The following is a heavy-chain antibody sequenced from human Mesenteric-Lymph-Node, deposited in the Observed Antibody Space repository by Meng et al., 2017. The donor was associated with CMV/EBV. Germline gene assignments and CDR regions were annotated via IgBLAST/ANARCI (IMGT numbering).Heavy chain of an antibody. D-gene: IGHD3/OR15-3a*01. V-gene: IGHV1-3*01. CDR2: INAGNGNT. CDR3: ARRDWPDAFDI. J-gene: IGHJ3*02. CDR1: GNTFTSYA. Sequence: SCKASGNTFTSYAMHWVRQAPGQRLEWMGWINAGNGNTKYSQKFQGRVTITRDTSASTAYMELSSLRSEDTAVYYCARRDWPDAFDIWGQGTMVTVSS.